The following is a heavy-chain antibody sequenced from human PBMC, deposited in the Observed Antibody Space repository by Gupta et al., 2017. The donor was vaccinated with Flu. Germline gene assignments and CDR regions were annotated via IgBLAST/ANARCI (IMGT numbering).Heavy chain of an antibody. Sequence: SSFGMHCVRQAPGKGLQWVAVIWHDGSNKYYADSVKGRFTVSRDNSKNTLYLQMNSLRAEDTAVYYCARDIGAGLWSGWFYWGQGALVTVSS. CDR2: IWHDGSNK. CDR1: SSFG. CDR3: ARDIGAGLWSGWFY. V-gene: IGHV3-33*01. D-gene: IGHD6-19*01. J-gene: IGHJ4*02.